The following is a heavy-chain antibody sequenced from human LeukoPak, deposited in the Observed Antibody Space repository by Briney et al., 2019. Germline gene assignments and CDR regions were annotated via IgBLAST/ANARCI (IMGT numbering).Heavy chain of an antibody. V-gene: IGHV6-1*01. Sequence: SQTLSLTCAISGDSVSSNRAAWTWIRQSPSRGLEWLGRTYYRSKWYNDYVISVKSRITINPDTSKNEFSLHLNSVTPEDTAVYYCARFYGDAFDIWGQGTLVTVSS. J-gene: IGHJ3*02. CDR2: TYYRSKWYN. CDR3: ARFYGDAFDI. D-gene: IGHD4-17*01. CDR1: GDSVSSNRAA.